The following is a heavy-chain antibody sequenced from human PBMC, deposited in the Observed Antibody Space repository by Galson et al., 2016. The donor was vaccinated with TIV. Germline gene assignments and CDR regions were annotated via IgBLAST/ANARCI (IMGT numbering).Heavy chain of an antibody. J-gene: IGHJ6*02. CDR3: ARDHPPNEGAVAGYYPFNYYALDL. Sequence: SVKVSCKAFGYTFTSYGITWVRQAPGQGLEWMGWISAYNGNTNYAQKVQGRVTMTTDTSTNTAHMELRSLRSDDTAIYYCARDHPPNEGAVAGYYPFNYYALDLWGQGTTVTVSS. CDR1: GYTFTSYG. D-gene: IGHD3-9*01. V-gene: IGHV1-18*01. CDR2: ISAYNGNT.